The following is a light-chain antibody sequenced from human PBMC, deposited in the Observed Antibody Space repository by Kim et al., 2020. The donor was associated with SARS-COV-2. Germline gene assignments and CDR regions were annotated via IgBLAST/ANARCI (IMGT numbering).Light chain of an antibody. CDR2: DVS. CDR3: CSYAGSYTLV. V-gene: IGLV2-11*03. J-gene: IGLJ2*01. Sequence: GQSVTISCTRTSDDVGGYNYVSWYQQHPGKAPKLMIYDVSKWPSGVPDRFSGYKSGNTASLTISGLQAEDEADYYCCSYAGSYTLVFGGGTQLTVL. CDR1: SDDVGGYNY.